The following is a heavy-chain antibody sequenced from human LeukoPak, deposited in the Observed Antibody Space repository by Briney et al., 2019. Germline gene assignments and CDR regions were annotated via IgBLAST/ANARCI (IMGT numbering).Heavy chain of an antibody. CDR1: GFTFSSYS. Sequence: GGSLRLSCAASGFTFSSYSMNWVRQAPGKGLEWVSSISSGSSYIGYADSLEGRFTISRDNAKSSLYLQMNSLRAEDTAVYYCARSYYYDSTGYYSSFDYWGQGTLVTVSS. D-gene: IGHD3-22*01. J-gene: IGHJ4*02. CDR3: ARSYYYDSTGYYSSFDY. CDR2: ISSGSSYI. V-gene: IGHV3-21*01.